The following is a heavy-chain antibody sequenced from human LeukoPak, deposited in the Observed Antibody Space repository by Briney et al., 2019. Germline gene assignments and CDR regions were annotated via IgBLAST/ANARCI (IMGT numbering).Heavy chain of an antibody. CDR3: ARRAYSSGWDP. D-gene: IGHD6-19*01. CDR1: GGSISSSSYY. CDR2: IYYSGST. Sequence: SETLSLTCTVSGGSISSSSYYWGWIRQPPGKGLEWIGSIYYSGSTYYNPSLKSRVTISVDTSKNQFSLKLSSVTAADTAVYYCARRAYSSGWDPWGQGTLVTVSS. V-gene: IGHV4-39*01. J-gene: IGHJ5*02.